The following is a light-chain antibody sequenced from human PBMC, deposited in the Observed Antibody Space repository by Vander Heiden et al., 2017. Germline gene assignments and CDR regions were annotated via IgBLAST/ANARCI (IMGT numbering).Light chain of an antibody. CDR2: KVS. V-gene: IGKV1-5*03. J-gene: IGKJ1*01. CDR1: QSIITL. CDR3: QQYNSYWN. Sequence: TKITQSPSTLSASVRDRVPITCRASQSIITLCAWYQQKQGKAPRLLLYKVSILETGVPSRFSGSGCGTDFTLTITSLQHEDFATYYCQQYNSYWNFGQGTKVELK.